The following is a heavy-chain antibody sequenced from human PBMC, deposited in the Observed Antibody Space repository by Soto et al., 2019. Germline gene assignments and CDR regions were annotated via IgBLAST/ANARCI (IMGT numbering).Heavy chain of an antibody. V-gene: IGHV1-18*01. D-gene: IGHD1-26*01. J-gene: IGHJ4*02. Sequence: QVQLVQSGAEVKKPGASVKVSCKASGYTFSSYGISWVRQAPGQGLEWMGWISAYNDNTKYAQKFQGRVTMTTDTSTSTAYMVLRSLRSDDTAMYYCARDTLGSYSLDYWGQGTLVTVSS. CDR3: ARDTLGSYSLDY. CDR1: GYTFSSYG. CDR2: ISAYNDNT.